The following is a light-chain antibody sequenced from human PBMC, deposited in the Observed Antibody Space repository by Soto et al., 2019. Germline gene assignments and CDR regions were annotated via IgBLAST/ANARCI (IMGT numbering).Light chain of an antibody. CDR3: SSKTRSSTVA. CDR1: SSDVGGYDS. J-gene: IGLJ2*01. CDR2: DVS. Sequence: QSALTQPASVSGSPGQSITISCTGTSSDVGGYDSVSWYQQHPGKAPKLMIYDVSNRPSGVSNRFSGSKSGNTASLTIAGLQAEDEADYYCSSKTRSSTVAFGGGTKLTFL. V-gene: IGLV2-14*03.